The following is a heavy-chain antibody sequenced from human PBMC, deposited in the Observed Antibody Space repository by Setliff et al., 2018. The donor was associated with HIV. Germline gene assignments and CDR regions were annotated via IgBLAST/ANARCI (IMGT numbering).Heavy chain of an antibody. CDR3: ARSVIGYYYYGMDV. D-gene: IGHD3-10*01. V-gene: IGHV3-30*03. J-gene: IGHJ6*02. CDR1: GFTFSDYG. Sequence: PGGSLRLSCAASGFTFSDYGMHWVRQAPGKGLEWVAFIYYDANNQYYADSVKGRLTISRDNSKNTLYLEMSSLRAEDTAVYYCARSVIGYYYYGMDVWGQGTLVTVSS. CDR2: IYYDANNQ.